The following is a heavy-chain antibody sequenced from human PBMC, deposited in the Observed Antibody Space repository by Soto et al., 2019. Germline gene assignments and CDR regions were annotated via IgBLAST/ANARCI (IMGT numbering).Heavy chain of an antibody. V-gene: IGHV3-74*01. D-gene: IGHD3-16*01. CDR1: GFTFSSSG. CDR3: ARDWSYALNY. J-gene: IGHJ4*02. Sequence: PGGSLRLSCAASGFTFSSSGMHWVRHAPGKGLVWVSHIDSDGTDTNYADSVKGRFTISRDNAKNTVYLQMNSLRAEDTAVYYCARDWSYALNYWGQGSLVTVSS. CDR2: IDSDGTDT.